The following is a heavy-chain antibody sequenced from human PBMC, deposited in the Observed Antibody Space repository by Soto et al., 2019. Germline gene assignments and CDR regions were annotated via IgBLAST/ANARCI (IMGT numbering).Heavy chain of an antibody. CDR1: GFTFSNAW. D-gene: IGHD2-2*02. Sequence: EVQLVESGGGLVKPGGSLRLSCAASGFTFSNAWMSWVRQAPGKGLEWVGRIKSKTDGGTTDYAASVKGRFTISRDDSKNTLYRQMNSLKTEVTAVYYCTTVFCSSTSCYTVDYWGQGTLVTVSS. CDR2: IKSKTDGGTT. CDR3: TTVFCSSTSCYTVDY. V-gene: IGHV3-15*01. J-gene: IGHJ4*02.